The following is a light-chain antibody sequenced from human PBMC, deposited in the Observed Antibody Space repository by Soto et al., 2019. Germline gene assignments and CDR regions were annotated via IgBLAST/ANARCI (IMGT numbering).Light chain of an antibody. CDR2: DVS. J-gene: IGLJ1*01. CDR1: SSDVGAYDY. V-gene: IGLV2-14*01. Sequence: SALPQPASVSGSLGQSITISCTGTSSDVGAYDYVSWYQQHPGKAPKLMIYDVSDRPSGVSNRFSGSKSGNTASLTISGLQAEDEADYYCSSYTTTSTLYVFGTGTKVTVL. CDR3: SSYTTTSTLYV.